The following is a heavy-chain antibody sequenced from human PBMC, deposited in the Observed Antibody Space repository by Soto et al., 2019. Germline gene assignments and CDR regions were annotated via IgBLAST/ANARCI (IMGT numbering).Heavy chain of an antibody. Sequence: EVQLLESGGGLVQPGGSLRLSCAASGFTFNNFAMSWVRQAQGKGLEWVSSISDGGGSTYYGDSVKGRFTISRDNSKNTLYLQLNSLRAEDTAVYYCARCPGEKCARNTVFGVVGEGFDYWGQGTLVTVSS. J-gene: IGHJ4*02. D-gene: IGHD3-3*01. V-gene: IGHV3-23*01. CDR1: GFTFNNFA. CDR3: ARCPGEKCARNTVFGVVGEGFDY. CDR2: ISDGGGST.